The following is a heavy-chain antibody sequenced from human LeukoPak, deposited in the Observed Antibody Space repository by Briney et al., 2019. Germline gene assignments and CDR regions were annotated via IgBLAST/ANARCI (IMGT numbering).Heavy chain of an antibody. CDR1: GYTFTSYD. D-gene: IGHD3-10*01. CDR2: MNPNSGNT. CDR3: ARDYYGSEEAFDY. Sequence: ASVKVSCKASGYTFTSYDINWVRQATGQGLEWMGWMNPNSGNTGYAQKFQGRVTMSRNTSISTAYMELSSLRSEDTAVYYCARDYYGSEEAFDYWGQGTLVTVSS. V-gene: IGHV1-8*01. J-gene: IGHJ4*02.